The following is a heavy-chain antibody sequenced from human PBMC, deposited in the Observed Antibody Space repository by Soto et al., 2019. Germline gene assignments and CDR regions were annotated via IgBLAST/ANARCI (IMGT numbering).Heavy chain of an antibody. D-gene: IGHD2-21*01. V-gene: IGHV3-23*01. CDR2: ISGSGDNT. J-gene: IGHJ5*02. CDR3: AKGYYCGVISCWGLKAS. Sequence: EVQLLESGGGLVQPGGSLRLSCAASGFTFSNHFISWVRQAPGKGLEWVSAISGSGDNTYYADSVKGRFTISRDNSKNTVYLQMNSLRADDTAVYYCAKGYYCGVISCWGLKASWGQGILVTVSS. CDR1: GFTFSNHF.